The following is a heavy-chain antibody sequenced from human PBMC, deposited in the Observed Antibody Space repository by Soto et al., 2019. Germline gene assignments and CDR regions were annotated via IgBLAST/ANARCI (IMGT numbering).Heavy chain of an antibody. CDR1: GVTFKDYG. Sequence: GGSLRLSCGAPGVTFKDYGMHWVRQAPGKGLEWVAVISYDGKQTYYADSVKGRFTISKDKSKRTLFLQMYSLRVDDTAVYYCARDGWGSNWYFDLWGRGTLVTV. CDR2: ISYDGKQT. J-gene: IGHJ2*01. V-gene: IGHV3-30*03. CDR3: ARDGWGSNWYFDL. D-gene: IGHD3-16*01.